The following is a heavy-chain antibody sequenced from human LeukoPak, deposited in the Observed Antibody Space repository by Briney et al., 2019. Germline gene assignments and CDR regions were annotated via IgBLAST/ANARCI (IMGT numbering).Heavy chain of an antibody. CDR3: ARGRLDSSSWYGADAFDI. CDR2: ISAYNGNT. Sequence: GASVKVSYKASGYTFTSYGISWVRQAPGQGLEWMGWISAYNGNTNYAQKLQGRVTMTTDTSTSTAYMELRSLRSDDTAVYYCARGRLDSSSWYGADAFDIWGQGTMVTVSS. J-gene: IGHJ3*02. V-gene: IGHV1-18*01. D-gene: IGHD6-13*01. CDR1: GYTFTSYG.